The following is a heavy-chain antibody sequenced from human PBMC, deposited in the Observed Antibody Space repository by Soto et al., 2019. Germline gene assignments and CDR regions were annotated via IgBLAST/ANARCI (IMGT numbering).Heavy chain of an antibody. V-gene: IGHV4-34*01. D-gene: IGHD2-21*01. CDR1: GGSVNGYY. J-gene: IGHJ5*02. Sequence: PSETLSLTCAVYGGSVNGYYWNWIRQPPGKGLEWIGGINHTGGTHYNPSLKSRVTMSVDTSKNQFSLRLSSVTAADTAIYYCACPRTLCGLLIPTFDTWGQGTQVTVSS. CDR2: INHTGGT. CDR3: ACPRTLCGLLIPTFDT.